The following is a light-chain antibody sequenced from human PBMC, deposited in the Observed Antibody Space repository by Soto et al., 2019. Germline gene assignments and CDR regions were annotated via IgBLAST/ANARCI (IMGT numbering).Light chain of an antibody. Sequence: QPVLTQSPCASASLGASGKLTSTLSSGHSSYAIAWHQQQPEKGPRYLMKLNSDGSHNKGDGIPDRFSGSSSGAERYLTISSLQSEDEADYYCQTWGTGFSVVFGGGTKLTVL. CDR1: SGHSSYA. J-gene: IGLJ2*01. V-gene: IGLV4-69*01. CDR2: LNSDGSH. CDR3: QTWGTGFSVV.